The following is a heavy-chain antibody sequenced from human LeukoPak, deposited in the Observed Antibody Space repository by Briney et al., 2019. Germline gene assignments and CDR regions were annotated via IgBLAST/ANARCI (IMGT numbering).Heavy chain of an antibody. Sequence: SETLSLTCTVSGGSISSSSYYWGWIRQPPGKGLEWIGSIYYSGSTYYNPSLKSRVTISVDTSKNQFSLKLSSVTAADTAVYYCARTHYYGSGSPFDYWGQGTLGTVSS. J-gene: IGHJ4*02. CDR3: ARTHYYGSGSPFDY. CDR1: GGSISSSSYY. V-gene: IGHV4-39*01. CDR2: IYYSGST. D-gene: IGHD3-10*01.